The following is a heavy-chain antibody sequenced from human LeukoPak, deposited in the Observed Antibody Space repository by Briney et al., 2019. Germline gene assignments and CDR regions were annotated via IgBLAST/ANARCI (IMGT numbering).Heavy chain of an antibody. Sequence: SETLSLTCALSGGSIGTFYWNWIRQPPGKGLEWIGWVYYSGTTEYTKYNASLKGRVTISLDTSKKQFSLILTSVIAADTALYYRAREKGSGLGYGMDVWGQGTSVTVSS. J-gene: IGHJ6*02. D-gene: IGHD6-19*01. V-gene: IGHV4-59*12. CDR1: GGSIGTFY. CDR3: AREKGSGLGYGMDV. CDR2: VYYSGTTEYT.